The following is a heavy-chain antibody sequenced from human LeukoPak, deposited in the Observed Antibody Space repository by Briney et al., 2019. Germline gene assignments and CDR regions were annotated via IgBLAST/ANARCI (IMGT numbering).Heavy chain of an antibody. V-gene: IGHV5-51*01. CDR1: GYSFISYW. CDR3: ARSDGYHFDY. J-gene: IGHJ4*02. CDR2: IHPGDSDT. D-gene: IGHD5-24*01. Sequence: PGESLKISWKGSGYSFISYWIGWVRQMPGKGPEGMGIIHPGDSDTRYSPSFQGQVTISADKSISTAYLQWSSLKASDTAMYYGARSDGYHFDYWGQGTLVTVSS.